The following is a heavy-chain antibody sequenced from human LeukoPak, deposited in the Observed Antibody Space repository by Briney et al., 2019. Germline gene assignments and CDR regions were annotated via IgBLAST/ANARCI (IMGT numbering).Heavy chain of an antibody. Sequence: SETLSLTCAVYGGSFSGYYWSWIRQPPGKGLEWIGEINHSGSTNYNPSLKSRVTISVDTSKNQFSLKLSSVTAADTAVYFCARGGGGNDFNYCGQGTLVTVSS. CDR2: INHSGST. CDR3: ARGGGGNDFNY. D-gene: IGHD4-23*01. J-gene: IGHJ4*02. V-gene: IGHV4-34*01. CDR1: GGSFSGYY.